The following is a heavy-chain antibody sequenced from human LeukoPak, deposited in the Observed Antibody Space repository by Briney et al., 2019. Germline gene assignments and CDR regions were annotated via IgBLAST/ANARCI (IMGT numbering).Heavy chain of an antibody. D-gene: IGHD3-22*01. V-gene: IGHV3-30*04. J-gene: IGHJ4*02. CDR2: ISYDGSNK. CDR1: GYTFSSYA. Sequence: GGSLRLSCAASGYTFSSYAMHWVRQAPGKGLEWVAVISYDGSNKYYADSVKGRFTISRDNSKNTLYLQMNSLRAEDTAVYYCARDLSNYYDSSGPGYWGQGTLVTVSS. CDR3: ARDLSNYYDSSGPGY.